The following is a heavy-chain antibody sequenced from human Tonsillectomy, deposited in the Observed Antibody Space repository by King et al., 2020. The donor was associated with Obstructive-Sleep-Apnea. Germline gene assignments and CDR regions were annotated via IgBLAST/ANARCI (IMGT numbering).Heavy chain of an antibody. CDR3: ARNITAAEDGMDV. CDR1: GYSFTTYW. Sequence: VQLVQSGAEVKKPGESLKISCKGSGYSFTTYWIGWVRQMPGKGLEWMGIIYPGDSDTRYSPSFQGQVTISADKSIRTAYLQGSSPKASDTAMYYCARNITAAEDGMDVWGQGTTVTVSS. V-gene: IGHV5-51*01. J-gene: IGHJ6*02. D-gene: IGHD6-13*01. CDR2: IYPGDSDT.